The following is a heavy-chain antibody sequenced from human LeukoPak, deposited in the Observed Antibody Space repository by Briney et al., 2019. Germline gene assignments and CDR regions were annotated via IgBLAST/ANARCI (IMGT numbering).Heavy chain of an antibody. CDR1: GFTFDDYG. Sequence: PGGSLRLFCAASGFTFDDYGMSWVRQAPGKGLEWVSGINWNGGSTGYADSVKGRFTISRDNAQNSLYLQMNSLRAEDTALYYCARAETYHYGTTGFQEIGPFDYWGQGTLVTVSS. V-gene: IGHV3-20*04. D-gene: IGHD3-22*01. CDR3: ARAETYHYGTTGFQEIGPFDY. CDR2: INWNGGST. J-gene: IGHJ4*02.